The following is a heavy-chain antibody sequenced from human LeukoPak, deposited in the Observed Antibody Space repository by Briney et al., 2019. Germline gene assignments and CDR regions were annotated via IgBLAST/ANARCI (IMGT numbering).Heavy chain of an antibody. CDR3: AKAGSHYYDSSGYHQFDY. D-gene: IGHD3-22*01. CDR2: ISGSGGRT. Sequence: GGSLRLSCAASGFTFSSYAMSWVRQAPGKGLEWVSVISGSGGRTYYADSVKGRFTVSRDNFKNTLYLQMNSLRAEDTAVYYCAKAGSHYYDSSGYHQFDYWGQGTLVTASS. J-gene: IGHJ4*02. V-gene: IGHV3-23*01. CDR1: GFTFSSYA.